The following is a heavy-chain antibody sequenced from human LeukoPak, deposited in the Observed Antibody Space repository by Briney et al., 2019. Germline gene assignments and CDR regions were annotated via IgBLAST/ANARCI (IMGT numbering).Heavy chain of an antibody. CDR3: ARVFRIYDSSGYVDY. V-gene: IGHV3-30-3*01. J-gene: IGHJ4*02. CDR2: ISYDGSNK. Sequence: GGSLRPSCAASGFTFSSYAMHWVRQAPGKGLEWVAVISYDGSNKYYADSVKGRFTISRDNSKNTLYLQMNSLRAEDTAVYYCARVFRIYDSSGYVDYWGQGTLVTVSS. CDR1: GFTFSSYA. D-gene: IGHD3-22*01.